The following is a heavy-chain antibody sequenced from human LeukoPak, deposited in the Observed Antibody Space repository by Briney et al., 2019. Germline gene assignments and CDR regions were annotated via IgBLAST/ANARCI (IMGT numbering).Heavy chain of an antibody. V-gene: IGHV1-69*13. CDR1: GGTFSSYA. D-gene: IGHD3-10*01. CDR3: ARDTYYYGSGSLD. Sequence: SVKVSCKASGGTFSSYAISWVRQAPGQGLGWMGGIIPIFGTANYAQKFQGRVTITADESTSTAYMELSSLRSEDTAVYYCARDTYYYGSGSLDWGQGTLVTVSS. J-gene: IGHJ4*02. CDR2: IIPIFGTA.